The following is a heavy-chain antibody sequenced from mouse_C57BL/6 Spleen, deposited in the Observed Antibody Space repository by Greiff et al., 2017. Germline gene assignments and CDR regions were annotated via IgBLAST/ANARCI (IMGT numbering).Heavy chain of an antibody. Sequence: VQLQQSGAELVRPGASVKLSCTASGFNIKDDYMHWVKQRPEQGLEWIGWIDPENGDTEYASKFQGKVTITADTSSNTAYLQLSSLTSEDTAVYYCTTGYYFDYWGQGTTLTVSS. CDR1: GFNIKDDY. CDR3: TTGYYFDY. CDR2: IDPENGDT. J-gene: IGHJ2*01. V-gene: IGHV14-4*01.